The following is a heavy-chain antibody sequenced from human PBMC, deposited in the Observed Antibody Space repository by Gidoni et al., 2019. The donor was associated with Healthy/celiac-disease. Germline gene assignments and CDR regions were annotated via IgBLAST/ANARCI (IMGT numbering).Heavy chain of an antibody. CDR2: IYYSGST. D-gene: IGHD1-26*01. CDR1: GGSISSYY. V-gene: IGHV4-59*01. CDR3: AGTPRYSGSWPSF. Sequence: QVQLQESGPGLVKPSETLSLTCTVSGGSISSYYWSWIRQPPGKGLEWIGYIYYSGSTNYNPSLKSRVTISVDTSKNQFSLKLSSVTAADTAVYYCAGTPRYSGSWPSFWGQGTLVTVSS. J-gene: IGHJ4*02.